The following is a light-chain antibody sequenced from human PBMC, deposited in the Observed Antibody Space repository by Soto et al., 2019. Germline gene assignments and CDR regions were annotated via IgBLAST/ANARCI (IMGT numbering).Light chain of an antibody. CDR1: QSVSSN. Sequence: EIVMTQSPATLSVSPGERATLSCRASQSVSSNVAWYQQKPGQAPRLLIYGASTRATGITARFSGSGSGTEFILTISSLQSEDFAVYYCQQYNRWRFTFGPGPRVDI. CDR2: GAS. J-gene: IGKJ3*01. V-gene: IGKV3-15*01. CDR3: QQYNRWRFT.